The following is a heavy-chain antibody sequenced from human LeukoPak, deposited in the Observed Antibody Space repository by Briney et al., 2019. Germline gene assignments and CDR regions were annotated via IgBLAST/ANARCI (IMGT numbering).Heavy chain of an antibody. CDR2: INSDGSAT. CDR3: TTDTWYSAGH. Sequence: PGGSLRLSCAASGFTFSSYWMSWVRQAPGKGLMWVSQINSDGSATSCADPVKGRCTISRDNAKNSLFLRMNSLRAEDTAIYYCTTDTWYSAGHWGQGTLVTVSS. J-gene: IGHJ4*02. CDR1: GFTFSSYW. V-gene: IGHV3-74*01. D-gene: IGHD2-15*01.